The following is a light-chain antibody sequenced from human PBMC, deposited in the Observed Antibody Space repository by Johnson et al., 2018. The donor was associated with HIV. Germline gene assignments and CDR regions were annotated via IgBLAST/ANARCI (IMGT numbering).Light chain of an antibody. Sequence: QSVLTQPPSVSAAPGQKVTISCSGSSSNIGNNYVSWYQQLPGTAPKLLIYENNKRPSGIPDRFSGSKSATSATLGITGLQTGDEADYYCGTWHSSLNGYVFGRGTKVTVL. J-gene: IGLJ1*01. CDR2: ENN. CDR3: GTWHSSLNGYV. V-gene: IGLV1-51*02. CDR1: SSNIGNNY.